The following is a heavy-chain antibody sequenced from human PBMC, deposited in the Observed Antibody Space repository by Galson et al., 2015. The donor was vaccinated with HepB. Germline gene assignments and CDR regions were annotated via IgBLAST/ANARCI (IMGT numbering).Heavy chain of an antibody. D-gene: IGHD1-14*01. CDR2: ISYDGSNK. J-gene: IGHJ6*02. CDR1: GFTFSSYG. CDR3: AKAQDPEVYYYYGMDV. V-gene: IGHV3-30*18. Sequence: SLRLSCAASGFTFSSYGMHWVRQAPGKGLEWVAVISYDGSNKYYADSVKGRFTISRDNSKNTLYLQMNGLRAEDTAVYYCAKAQDPEVYYYYGMDVWGQGTTVTVSS.